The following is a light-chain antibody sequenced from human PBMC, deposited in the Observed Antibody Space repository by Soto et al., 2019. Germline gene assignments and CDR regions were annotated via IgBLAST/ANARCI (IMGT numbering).Light chain of an antibody. J-gene: IGKJ5*01. CDR3: QQYNTYST. V-gene: IGKV3D-15*01. Sequence: EIVMPQSPATLSVSPGETTILSCRASQSINSDVAWYQQKVGQTPRLLIHGASTRATGIAARFSGSGSGTEFTLTISSLQPDDFATYYCQQYNTYSTFGQGTRLEIK. CDR2: GAS. CDR1: QSINSD.